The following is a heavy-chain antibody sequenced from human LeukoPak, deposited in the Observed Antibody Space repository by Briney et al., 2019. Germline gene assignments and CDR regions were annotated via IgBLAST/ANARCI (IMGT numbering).Heavy chain of an antibody. D-gene: IGHD1-26*01. CDR1: GDSISFHF. CDR3: ATLGRAAGNAFDI. V-gene: IGHV4-59*11. CDR2: TYYGGST. J-gene: IGHJ3*02. Sequence: SETLSLTCSVSGDSISFHFWSWIRQPPRKGLEWIGHTYYGGSTDYNPSLASRVTVSADTSKNQFSLKLSPVTAADTAVYYCATLGRAAGNAFDIWGQGTVVIVSS.